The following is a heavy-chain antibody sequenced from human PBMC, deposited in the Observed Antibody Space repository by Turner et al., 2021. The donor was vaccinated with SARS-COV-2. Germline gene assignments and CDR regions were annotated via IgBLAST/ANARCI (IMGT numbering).Heavy chain of an antibody. CDR2: IYSGGST. CDR3: ARDLGGLRFDY. V-gene: IGHV3-66*01. D-gene: IGHD2-15*01. Sequence: EVQLVESGGGLVKPGGSLRLSCAASGFTFSSNYMSWVRQAPGKGLEWVSVIYSGGSTFYADSLKGRFTISRDNSKNTLYLQMNSLRAEDTAFYYCARDLGGLRFDYWGQGTLVTVS. J-gene: IGHJ4*02. CDR1: GFTFSSNY.